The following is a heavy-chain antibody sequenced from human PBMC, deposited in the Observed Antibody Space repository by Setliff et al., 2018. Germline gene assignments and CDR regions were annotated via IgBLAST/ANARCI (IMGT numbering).Heavy chain of an antibody. Sequence: ASVKVSCKASDYTFTDYGIYWVRQAPGQGLEWMGWISAYNGRTNYAEKFHARVTMTTDTATSTAYMELRSLKSDDTAVYYCARASGGNSVEDDFDIWGQGTMVTVSS. J-gene: IGHJ3*02. CDR2: ISAYNGRT. CDR1: DYTFTDYG. V-gene: IGHV1-18*01. D-gene: IGHD1-26*01. CDR3: ARASGGNSVEDDFDI.